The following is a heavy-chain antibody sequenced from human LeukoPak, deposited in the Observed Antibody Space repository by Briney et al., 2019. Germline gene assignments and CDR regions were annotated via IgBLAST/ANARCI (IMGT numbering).Heavy chain of an antibody. V-gene: IGHV4-39*07. CDR2: IYYSGST. J-gene: IGHJ4*02. CDR3: ARARTPYDSSGYYFIDY. D-gene: IGHD3-22*01. CDR1: GGSISSSTYY. Sequence: SETLSLTCTVSGGSISSSTYYWGWIRQPPGKGLEWIGSIYYSGSTYYNPSLESRVTISVDTSKNQFSLKLSSVTAADTAVYYCARARTPYDSSGYYFIDYWGQGTLVTVSS.